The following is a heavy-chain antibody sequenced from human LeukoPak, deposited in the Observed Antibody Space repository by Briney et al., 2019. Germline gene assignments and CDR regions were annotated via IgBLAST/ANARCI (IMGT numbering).Heavy chain of an antibody. CDR1: GYTLTSYG. V-gene: IGHV1-18*01. CDR3: ARDLFPIVVVPAASPNWFDP. Sequence: ASVKVSCKASGYTLTSYGISWVRQAPGQGLEWMGWISAYNGNTNYAQKLQGRVTMTTDTSTSTAYMELRSLRSDDTAVYYCARDLFPIVVVPAASPNWFDPWGQGTLVTVSS. CDR2: ISAYNGNT. J-gene: IGHJ5*02. D-gene: IGHD2-2*01.